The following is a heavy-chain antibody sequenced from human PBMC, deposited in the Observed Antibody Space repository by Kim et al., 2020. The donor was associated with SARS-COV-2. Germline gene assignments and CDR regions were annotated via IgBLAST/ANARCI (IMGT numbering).Heavy chain of an antibody. CDR2: IIPVFGTA. Sequence: SVKVSCKASGDTFSSYAINWVRQAPGQGLEWMGGIIPVFGTANYAQKFQGRVTMTADASTSTAYMELSSLRSEDTGVYYCARAHSSWYARVNYEYGMDVWGQGTTVTVSS. J-gene: IGHJ6*02. CDR3: ARAHSSWYARVNYEYGMDV. D-gene: IGHD6-13*01. CDR1: GDTFSSYA. V-gene: IGHV1-69*13.